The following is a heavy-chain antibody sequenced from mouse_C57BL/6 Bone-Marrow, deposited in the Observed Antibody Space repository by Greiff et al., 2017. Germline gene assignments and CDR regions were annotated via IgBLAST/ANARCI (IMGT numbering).Heavy chain of an antibody. J-gene: IGHJ4*01. CDR1: GYAFTNSL. CDR3: ARRLLRVYAMDY. D-gene: IGHD1-1*01. V-gene: IGHV1-54*01. CDR2: INPGSGGT. Sequence: QVQLQQSGAELVRPGTSVKVSCKASGYAFTNSLIEWVKQRPGQGLEWIGVINPGSGGTNYNEKFKGKATLTADKSSSTAYMQLSSLTSEDSAVYFCARRLLRVYAMDYWGQGTSVTVSS.